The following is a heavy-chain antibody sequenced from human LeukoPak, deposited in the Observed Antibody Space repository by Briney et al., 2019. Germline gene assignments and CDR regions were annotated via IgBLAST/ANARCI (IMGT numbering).Heavy chain of an antibody. CDR2: ISYDGSNK. CDR1: GFTFSSYA. CDR3: ARDQGYNHFDY. D-gene: IGHD5-24*01. V-gene: IGHV3-30*04. Sequence: GGSLRLSCAASGFTFSSYAMHWVRQAPGKGLEWVAVISYDGSNKYYADSVKGRFTISRDNSKNTLYLQMNSLRGEDTAVYYCARDQGYNHFDYWGQGTLVTVSS. J-gene: IGHJ4*02.